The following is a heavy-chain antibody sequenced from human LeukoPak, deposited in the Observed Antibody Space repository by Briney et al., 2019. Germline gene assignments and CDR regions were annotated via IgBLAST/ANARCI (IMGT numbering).Heavy chain of an antibody. Sequence: GGSLRLSCVGSGFTFSDAWMSWVRQAPGKGLEWVGRIKSKSDSGTIDYAAPVKGRFTISRDDSRNTLYLQMNSLKTEDTAVYYCTTRRQDGWWGQGTLVTVS. J-gene: IGHJ4*02. CDR2: IKSKSDSGTI. CDR1: GFTFSDAW. D-gene: IGHD2-15*01. V-gene: IGHV3-15*01. CDR3: TTRRQDGW.